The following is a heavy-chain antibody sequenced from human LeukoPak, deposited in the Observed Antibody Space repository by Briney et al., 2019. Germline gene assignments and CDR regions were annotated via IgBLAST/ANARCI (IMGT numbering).Heavy chain of an antibody. CDR3: ARGAPRWWFDP. CDR2: IYTSGSS. CDR1: GSSISSASYY. D-gene: IGHD4-23*01. V-gene: IGHV4-61*09. J-gene: IGHJ5*02. Sequence: PSQTLSLTCTVSGSSISSASYYWSWIRQPAGKGLEWVGHIYTSGSSNYNPSLKSRVTISVDTSKNQFSLKLSSVTAADTAVYYCARGAPRWWFDPWGQGTLVTVSS.